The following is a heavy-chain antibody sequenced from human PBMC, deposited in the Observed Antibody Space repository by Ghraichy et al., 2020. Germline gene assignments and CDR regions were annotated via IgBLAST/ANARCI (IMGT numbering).Heavy chain of an antibody. CDR2: INDSGDKT. V-gene: IGHV3-23*01. D-gene: IGHD2-2*01. Sequence: GGSLRLSCAASGFTFSSYAMHWVRQAPGKGLEWVSAINDSGDKTYYADSVKGRFTISRDNSKNTLFLQMNSLRAEDTAVYYCAKRSPYSSSEYYFDYWGQGTLVTVSS. CDR1: GFTFSSYA. CDR3: AKRSPYSSSEYYFDY. J-gene: IGHJ4*02.